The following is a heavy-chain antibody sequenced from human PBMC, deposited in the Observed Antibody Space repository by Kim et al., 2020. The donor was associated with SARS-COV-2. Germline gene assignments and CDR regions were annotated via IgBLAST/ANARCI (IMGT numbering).Heavy chain of an antibody. V-gene: IGHV3-21*01. Sequence: GGSLRLSCAASGFTFSSYSMNWVRQAPGKGLEWVSSISSSSSYIYYADSVKGRFTISRDNAKNSLYLQMNSLRAEDTAVYYCARDQCSSTSCYLVYWGQGTLVTVSS. D-gene: IGHD2-2*01. CDR2: ISSSSSYI. CDR3: ARDQCSSTSCYLVY. CDR1: GFTFSSYS. J-gene: IGHJ4*02.